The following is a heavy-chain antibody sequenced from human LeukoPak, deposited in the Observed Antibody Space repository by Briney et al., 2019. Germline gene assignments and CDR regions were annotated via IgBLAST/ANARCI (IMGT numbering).Heavy chain of an antibody. V-gene: IGHV3-23*01. J-gene: IGHJ4*02. CDR3: ARGYSSSWYGAIDY. Sequence: GGSLRLSCAASGFTVSSYGMSWVRQAPGKGLEWVSAISGSGGSTYYADSVKGRFTISRDNSKNTLYLQMNSLRAEDTAVYYCARGYSSSWYGAIDYWGQGTLVTVSS. CDR2: ISGSGGST. CDR1: GFTVSSYG. D-gene: IGHD6-13*01.